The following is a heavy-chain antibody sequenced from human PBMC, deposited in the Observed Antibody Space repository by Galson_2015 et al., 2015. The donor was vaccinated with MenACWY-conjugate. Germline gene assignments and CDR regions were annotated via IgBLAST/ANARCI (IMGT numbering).Heavy chain of an antibody. Sequence: SLRLSCAASGFTFSTYAMSWVRQAPGKGLEWVSAISGSGGITYYADSVKGRFTISRDNSKNTLYLQINSPRAEDTAVYYCANSPPLYDFWSDYYNAFHIWGQGTMVTVSS. V-gene: IGHV3-23*01. D-gene: IGHD3-3*01. CDR3: ANSPPLYDFWSDYYNAFHI. CDR2: ISGSGGIT. J-gene: IGHJ3*02. CDR1: GFTFSTYA.